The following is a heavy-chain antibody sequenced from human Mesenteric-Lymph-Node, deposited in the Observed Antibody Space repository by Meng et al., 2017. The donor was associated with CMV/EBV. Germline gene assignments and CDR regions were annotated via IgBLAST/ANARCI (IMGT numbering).Heavy chain of an antibody. CDR1: GGSISSYY. CDR2: IYYSGST. V-gene: IGHV4-59*01. Sequence: SETLSLTCTVSGGSISSYYWSWIRQPPGKGLEWIGYIYYSGSTNYNPSLKSRVTISVDKSKNQFSLKLSSVTAADTAVYYCARQINNCFDPWGQGTLVTVSS. CDR3: ARQINNCFDP. J-gene: IGHJ5*02.